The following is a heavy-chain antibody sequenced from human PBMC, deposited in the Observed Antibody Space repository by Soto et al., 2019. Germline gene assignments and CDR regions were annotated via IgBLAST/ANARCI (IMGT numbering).Heavy chain of an antibody. V-gene: IGHV4-59*01. CDR2: IYYSGST. J-gene: IGHJ5*02. CDR1: GGSISSYY. D-gene: IGHD3-3*01. CDR3: ARVGYDFWFHFDP. Sequence: SETLSLTCTVSGGSISSYYWSWIRQPPGKGLEWIGYIYYSGSTNYNPSLKSRVTISVDTSKNQFSLKLSSVTAADTAVYYCARVGYDFWFHFDPWGQGTLVTVSS.